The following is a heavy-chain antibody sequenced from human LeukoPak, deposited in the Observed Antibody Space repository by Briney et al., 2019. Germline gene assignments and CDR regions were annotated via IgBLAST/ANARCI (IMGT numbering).Heavy chain of an antibody. CDR2: IYTSGST. CDR3: ARHVDRSTVDLLWFGEPLNWFDP. CDR1: GGSISSGSYY. D-gene: IGHD3-10*01. V-gene: IGHV4-61*02. J-gene: IGHJ5*02. Sequence: SETLSLTCTVSGGSISSGSYYWSWIRQPAGKGLEWIVRIYTSGSTNYNPSLKSRVTISVDTSKNQFSLKLSSVTAADTAVYYCARHVDRSTVDLLWFGEPLNWFDPWGQGTLVTVSS.